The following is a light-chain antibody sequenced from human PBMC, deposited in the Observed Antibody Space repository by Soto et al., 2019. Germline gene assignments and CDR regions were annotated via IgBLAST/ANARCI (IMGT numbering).Light chain of an antibody. CDR3: QTWGTGFHVV. V-gene: IGLV4-69*01. CDR2: LNSDGSH. Sequence: QPVLTQSPSASASLGASVKLTCTLSSAHSSFAIAWHQQQPEKGPRYLMKLNSDGSHTKGDGIPDRFSGSSSGAERYLTISSLQSEDEADYYCQTWGTGFHVVFGGGTKLTVL. CDR1: SAHSSFA. J-gene: IGLJ2*01.